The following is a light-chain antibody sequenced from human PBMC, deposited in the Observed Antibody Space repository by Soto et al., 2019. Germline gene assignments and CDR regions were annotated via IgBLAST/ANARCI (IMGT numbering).Light chain of an antibody. Sequence: DIQMTQSPSSLSASVGERVTITCRANQSISSYLNWYQLKPVKAPKLLIYAASTLQRGVPSRFSGSGSGTDFTLTIRSLQLDDFATYSCQQSYRPPYPFGQGTKVDIK. CDR3: QQSYRPPYP. CDR1: QSISSY. V-gene: IGKV1-39*01. J-gene: IGKJ2*01. CDR2: AAS.